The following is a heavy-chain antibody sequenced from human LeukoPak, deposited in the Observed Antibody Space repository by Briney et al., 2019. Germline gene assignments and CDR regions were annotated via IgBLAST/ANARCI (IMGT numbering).Heavy chain of an antibody. V-gene: IGHV5-51*01. Sequence: AGESLKISCKGSGYSFTSYWIGWVRQMPGKGLEWMGIIYPGDSDTRYSPSFQGQVTISADKSISTAYPQWSSLKASDTAMYYCARQARGYYDSSGYLTYYYYYMDVWGKGTTVTVSS. CDR2: IYPGDSDT. J-gene: IGHJ6*03. CDR3: ARQARGYYDSSGYLTYYYYYMDV. CDR1: GYSFTSYW. D-gene: IGHD3-22*01.